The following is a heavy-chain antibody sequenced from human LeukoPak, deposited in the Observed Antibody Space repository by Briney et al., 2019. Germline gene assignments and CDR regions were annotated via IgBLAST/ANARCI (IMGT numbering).Heavy chain of an antibody. CDR1: GGTFSSYA. J-gene: IGHJ5*02. D-gene: IGHD3-10*01. CDR2: IIPIFGTA. CDR3: ARDQEGSGNWFDP. V-gene: IGHV1-69*06. Sequence: SVKVSCKASGGTFSSYAISWVRQAPGQGLEWMGGIIPIFGTANYAQKFQGRVTITADKSTGTAYMELSSLRSEDTAVYYCARDQEGSGNWFDPWGQGTLVTVSS.